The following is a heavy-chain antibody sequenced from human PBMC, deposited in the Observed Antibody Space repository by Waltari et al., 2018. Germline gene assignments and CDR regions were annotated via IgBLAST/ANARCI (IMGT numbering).Heavy chain of an antibody. CDR2: IYHSGST. CDR3: ARAGITMIVVVITHDAFDI. Sequence: QVQLQESGPGLVKPSETLSLTCAVSGYSIRSGYYWGWIRQPPGKGLEWIGSIYHSGSTYYNPSLKSRVTISVDTSKNQFSLKLNSVTAADTAVYYCARAGITMIVVVITHDAFDIWGQGTMVTVSS. J-gene: IGHJ3*02. D-gene: IGHD3-22*01. CDR1: GYSIRSGYY. V-gene: IGHV4-38-2*01.